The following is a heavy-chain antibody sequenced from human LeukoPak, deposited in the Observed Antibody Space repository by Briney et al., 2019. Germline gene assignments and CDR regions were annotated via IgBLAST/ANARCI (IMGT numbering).Heavy chain of an antibody. CDR3: ATSYCSGGSCYLQYFQH. CDR2: LYSGGST. CDR1: GFTVSSNS. J-gene: IGHJ1*01. Sequence: GGSLRLSCAASGFTVSSNSMNWVRQAPGKGLEWVSVLYSGGSTYYADSAKGRFTISRDNSKNTLYLQMNSLRAEDTAVYYCATSYCSGGSCYLQYFQHWGQGTLVTVSS. D-gene: IGHD2-15*01. V-gene: IGHV3-66*02.